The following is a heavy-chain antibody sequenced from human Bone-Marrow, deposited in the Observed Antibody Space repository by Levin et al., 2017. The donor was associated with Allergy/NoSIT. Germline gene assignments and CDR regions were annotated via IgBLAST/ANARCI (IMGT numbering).Heavy chain of an antibody. CDR2: ISSSSSYI. CDR1: GFTFSSYS. V-gene: IGHV3-21*01. CDR3: ARDWGYYYYYGMDV. J-gene: IGHJ6*02. D-gene: IGHD3-16*01. Sequence: PGESLKISCAASGFTFSSYSMNWVRQAPGKGLEWVSSISSSSSYIYYADSVKGRFTISRDNAKNSLYLQMNSLRAEDTAVYYCARDWGYYYYYGMDVWGQGTTVTVSS.